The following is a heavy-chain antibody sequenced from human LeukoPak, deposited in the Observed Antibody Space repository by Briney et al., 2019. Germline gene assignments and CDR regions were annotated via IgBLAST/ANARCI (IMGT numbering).Heavy chain of an antibody. D-gene: IGHD1-26*01. CDR3: ARFPINARQLRRSFFDY. Sequence: SETLSLTCAVYGGSFSGYYWSWIRQPPGKGLEWIGEINHSGSTNYNPSLKSRVTISVDTSKNQFSLKLSSVTAADTAVYYCARFPINARQLRRSFFDYWGQGTLVTVSS. J-gene: IGHJ4*02. CDR1: GGSFSGYY. CDR2: INHSGST. V-gene: IGHV4-34*01.